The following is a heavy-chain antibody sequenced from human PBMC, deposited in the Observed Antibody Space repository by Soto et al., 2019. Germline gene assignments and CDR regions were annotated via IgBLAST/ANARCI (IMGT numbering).Heavy chain of an antibody. D-gene: IGHD5-18*01. V-gene: IGHV1-69*01. Sequence: QVQLVQSGAEVKKPGSSVKVSCKASGGTFSSYAISWVRKAPGQGLVWMGGIIPIFGTANYAQKFQGRVTITADESTSTAYMELSSLRSEDTAVYYCASADTAMANFDYWGQGTLVTVSS. CDR3: ASADTAMANFDY. CDR1: GGTFSSYA. CDR2: IIPIFGTA. J-gene: IGHJ4*02.